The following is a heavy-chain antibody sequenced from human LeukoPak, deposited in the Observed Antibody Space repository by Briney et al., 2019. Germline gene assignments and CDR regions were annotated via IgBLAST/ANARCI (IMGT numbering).Heavy chain of an antibody. J-gene: IGHJ4*02. CDR1: GFTFSDYY. CDR3: GKALYYGSGSYQLDY. V-gene: IGHV3-11*01. D-gene: IGHD3-10*01. Sequence: GGSLRLSCAASGFTFSDYYMSWIRQPPGKGLEWVSYISSSGSTIYYADSVKGRFTISRHNAKNSLYLQMNSLRAEDTAIYYCGKALYYGSGSYQLDYWGQGTLVTASS. CDR2: ISSSGSTI.